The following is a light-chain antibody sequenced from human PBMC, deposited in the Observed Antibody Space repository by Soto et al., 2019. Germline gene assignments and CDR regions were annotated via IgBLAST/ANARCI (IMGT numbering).Light chain of an antibody. V-gene: IGLV1-44*01. J-gene: IGLJ2*01. CDR3: AVWDDSLNAVV. CDR2: DIN. CDR1: SSNIGTHT. Sequence: QSVLTQPPSASGTPGQRVTISCSGSSSNIGTHTVNWYQQLPGTAPKLLIYDINKRPSGVPDRFSGSESGTSASLAISGLQSEDEADYHCAVWDDSLNAVVFGGGTKVTVL.